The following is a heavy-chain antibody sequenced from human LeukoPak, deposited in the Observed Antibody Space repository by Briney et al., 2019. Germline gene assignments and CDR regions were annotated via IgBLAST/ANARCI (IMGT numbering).Heavy chain of an antibody. V-gene: IGHV4-61*02. Sequence: KSSETLSLTCTVSGGSISSGSYYWSWIRQPAGKGLEWTGRIYISESTNYNPSLKSRVTISVDTSKNQFSLKLTSVTAADTAVYYCARDHMLRGVDYWGQGTLVTVSS. CDR3: ARDHMLRGVDY. J-gene: IGHJ4*02. CDR2: IYISEST. CDR1: GGSISSGSYY. D-gene: IGHD3-10*01.